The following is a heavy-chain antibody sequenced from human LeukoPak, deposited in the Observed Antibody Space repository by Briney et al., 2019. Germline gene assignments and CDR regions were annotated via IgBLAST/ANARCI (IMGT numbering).Heavy chain of an antibody. CDR1: GYTFTDYY. D-gene: IGHD1-7*01. CDR2: INPNSGGT. J-gene: IGHJ4*02. V-gene: IGHV1-2*02. Sequence: GASVKVSCKASGYTFTDYYMHWVRQAPGQGLEWMGWINPNSGGTFYAQKFQGRVTMTRDTSISTAYMELSRLRSDDTAVYYCARDGFVGELLGYWGQGTLVTVSS. CDR3: ARDGFVGELLGY.